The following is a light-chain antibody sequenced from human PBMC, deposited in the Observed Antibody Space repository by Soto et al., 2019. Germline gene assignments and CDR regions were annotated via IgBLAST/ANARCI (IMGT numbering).Light chain of an antibody. V-gene: IGKV3-20*01. CDR2: DAS. Sequence: EIVLTQSPGTLSLSPWERATLSCRASHSVSSSYLAWYQQKPGQAPRLLIYDASTRATGIPDRFSGSGSGTDFTLTISSLQPDDFATYYCLQYNSYSFGQGTKVDIK. J-gene: IGKJ1*01. CDR3: LQYNSYS. CDR1: HSVSSSY.